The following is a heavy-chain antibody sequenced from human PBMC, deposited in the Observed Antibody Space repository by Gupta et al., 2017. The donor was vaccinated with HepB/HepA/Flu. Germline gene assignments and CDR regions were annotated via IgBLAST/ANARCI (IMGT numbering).Heavy chain of an antibody. CDR1: DFTFRNFG. J-gene: IGHJ5*01. CDR2: IAHDGSVT. CDR3: AKESSPFMSTSFYS. Sequence: QVQLVESGGDVVQLVTSLTLSCAASDFTFRNFGMQWVRQAPGKGLEWVTVIAHDGSVTHYADSVKGRFTISRDNSQNTMELQMNSLRVEDTAIYYCAKESSPFMSTSFYSWGQGILVTVSS. D-gene: IGHD3-16*01. V-gene: IGHV3-30*18.